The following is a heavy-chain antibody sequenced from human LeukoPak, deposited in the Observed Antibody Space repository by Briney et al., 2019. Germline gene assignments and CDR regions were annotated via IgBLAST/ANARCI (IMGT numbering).Heavy chain of an antibody. CDR3: ARESSGWAHYYYYYMDV. CDR1: GGSISSGSYY. D-gene: IGHD6-19*01. Sequence: SQTLSLTCTVSGGSISSGSYYWSWIRQPAGKGLEWIGRIYTSGSTNYNPSLKSRFTISVDTSKNQFSLKLSSVTAADTAVYYCARESSGWAHYYYYYMDVWGKGTTVTVSS. CDR2: IYTSGST. V-gene: IGHV4-61*02. J-gene: IGHJ6*03.